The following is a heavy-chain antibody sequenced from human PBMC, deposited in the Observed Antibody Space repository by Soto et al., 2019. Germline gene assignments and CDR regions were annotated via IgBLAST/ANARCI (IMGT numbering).Heavy chain of an antibody. J-gene: IGHJ4*02. CDR3: ARGYDSSGYYVY. Sequence: ASVKVSCKASGYTFTSYAIHWVRQAPGQRLEWMGWINAGNGNTKYSQKFQGRVTITADKSTSTAYMELSSLRSEDTAVYYCARGYDSSGYYVYWGQGTLVTVSS. CDR2: INAGNGNT. CDR1: GYTFTSYA. D-gene: IGHD3-22*01. V-gene: IGHV1-3*01.